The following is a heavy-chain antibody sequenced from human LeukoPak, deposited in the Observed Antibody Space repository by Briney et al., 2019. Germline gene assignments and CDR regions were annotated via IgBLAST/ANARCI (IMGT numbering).Heavy chain of an antibody. CDR1: GFTFSSYS. D-gene: IGHD6-6*01. V-gene: IGHV3-21*01. CDR2: ISSSSSYI. Sequence: GGSLRLSCAASGFTFSSYSTNWVRQAPGKGLEWVSSISSSSSYIYYADSVKGRFTISRDNAKNSLYLQMNSLRAEDTAVYYCARDALYSSSSHDAFDIWGQGTMVTVSS. CDR3: ARDALYSSSSHDAFDI. J-gene: IGHJ3*02.